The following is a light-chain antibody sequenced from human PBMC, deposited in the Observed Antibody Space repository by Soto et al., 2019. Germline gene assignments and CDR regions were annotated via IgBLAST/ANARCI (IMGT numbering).Light chain of an antibody. CDR1: SSDVGGYNY. Sequence: QSALTQPASVSGSPGQSITISCTGTSSDVGGYNYVSWYQQHPGKAPXLMIXXVXXRXXXXSNRFSGSKSGNTASLTISGXXXXXXXXXXCSSYTSSSSYVFGTGTKLTVL. V-gene: IGLV2-14*01. CDR3: SSYTSSSSYV. CDR2: XVX. J-gene: IGLJ1*01.